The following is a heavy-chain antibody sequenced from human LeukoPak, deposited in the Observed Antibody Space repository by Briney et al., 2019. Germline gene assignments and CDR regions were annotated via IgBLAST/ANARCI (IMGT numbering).Heavy chain of an antibody. CDR1: GFTFSSYA. V-gene: IGHV3-23*01. Sequence: GGSLRLSCAVSGFTFSSYAMSWVRQAPGKGLEWVSAISGSGGSTYYADSVKGRFTISRDNSKNTLYLQMNSLRAEDTAVYYCAKLNGYSYGYSGDYWGQGTLVTVSS. CDR3: AKLNGYSYGYSGDY. J-gene: IGHJ4*02. CDR2: ISGSGGST. D-gene: IGHD5-18*01.